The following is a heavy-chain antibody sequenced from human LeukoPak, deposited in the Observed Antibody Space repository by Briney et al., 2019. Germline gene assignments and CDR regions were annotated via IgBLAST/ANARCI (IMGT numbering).Heavy chain of an antibody. CDR1: GFTFSSYW. CDR3: ARERTTIVSGTTIGAY. CDR2: IKQDGREK. J-gene: IGHJ4*02. D-gene: IGHD2/OR15-2a*01. V-gene: IGHV3-7*01. Sequence: GSLRLSCAASGFTFSSYWMSWVRQAPGKGLEWVANIKQDGREKYSVDSVKGRFTISRDNAKNSLYLQMNSLRAEDTAVYYCARERTTIVSGTTIGAYWGQGTLVTVSS.